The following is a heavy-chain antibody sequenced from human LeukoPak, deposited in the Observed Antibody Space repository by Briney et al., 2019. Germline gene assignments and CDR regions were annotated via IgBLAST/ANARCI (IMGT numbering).Heavy chain of an antibody. D-gene: IGHD3-10*01. J-gene: IGHJ4*02. CDR1: GFTVSSNY. Sequence: PGGSLRLSCAASGFTVSSNYMSWVRQAPGKGLEWVSVIYSGGSTYYADSVKGRFTISRDNSKNTLYLQMNSLRAEDTAVYYCARDVTMVRGQGYWGQGTLVTVSS. CDR3: ARDVTMVRGQGY. CDR2: IYSGGST. V-gene: IGHV3-66*01.